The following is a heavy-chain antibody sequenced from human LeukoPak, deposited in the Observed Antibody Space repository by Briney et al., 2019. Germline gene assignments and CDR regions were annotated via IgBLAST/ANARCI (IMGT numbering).Heavy chain of an antibody. CDR2: ISSSRSYT. CDR1: GFTFSDYY. D-gene: IGHD2-2*01. Sequence: GGSLTLSCAASGFTFSDYYMSWIRQAPGKGLEWVSHISSSRSYTNYADSVKGRFTISRDNAKNSLYLQMNSLRAEDTAVYYCARDCSSTSCYVFWEPGYGMDVWGQGTTVTVSS. CDR3: ARDCSSTSCYVFWEPGYGMDV. J-gene: IGHJ6*02. V-gene: IGHV3-11*06.